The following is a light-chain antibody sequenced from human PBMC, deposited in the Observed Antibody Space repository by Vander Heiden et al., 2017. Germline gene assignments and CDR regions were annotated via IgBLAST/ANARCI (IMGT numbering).Light chain of an antibody. CDR3: QQSYSTPRT. V-gene: IGKV1-39*01. CDR1: QSISSY. CDR2: AAS. Sequence: DIQMTQSPSSLSASVGDRVTLTCRASQSISSYLNWYQQKPRKDTKRLIYAASSLQRGVPSRFSGSGAGTDFTLTISSLQTEDFATYDCQQSYSTPRTFGQGTKVEIK. J-gene: IGKJ1*01.